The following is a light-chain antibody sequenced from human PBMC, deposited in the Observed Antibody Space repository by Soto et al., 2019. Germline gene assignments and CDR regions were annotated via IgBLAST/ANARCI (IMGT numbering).Light chain of an antibody. CDR1: SSEVGCYNY. Sequence: QSALTQPPSASGSLGQSVTISCTGTSSEVGCYNYVSWYQQHPGKAPKLMIYEVSKRPSGVTDRFSGSKSGNKASLPVSGLQAEDEADYYCSSYAGSNTVVFGGGTKLTVL. CDR2: EVS. V-gene: IGLV2-8*01. J-gene: IGLJ2*01. CDR3: SSYAGSNTVV.